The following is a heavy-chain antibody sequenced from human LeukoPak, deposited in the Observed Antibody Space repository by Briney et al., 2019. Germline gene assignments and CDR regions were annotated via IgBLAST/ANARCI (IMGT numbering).Heavy chain of an antibody. CDR1: GYSISGGYY. Sequence: PSETLSLTCAVSGYSISGGYYWGWIRQPPGKGLEWIGSIYHSGSTYYNPSLKSRVTISVDTSKNQFSLKLSSVTAADTAVYYCASEYCSSTSCYSENWGQGTLVTVSS. D-gene: IGHD2-2*02. CDR2: IYHSGST. V-gene: IGHV4-38-2*01. CDR3: ASEYCSSTSCYSEN. J-gene: IGHJ4*02.